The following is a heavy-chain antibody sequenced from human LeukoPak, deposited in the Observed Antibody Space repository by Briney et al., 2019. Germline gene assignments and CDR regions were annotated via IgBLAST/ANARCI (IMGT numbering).Heavy chain of an antibody. CDR3: ARGAVAGRRFDY. Sequence: ASVKVSCKASGYTFTSYYMHWVRQAPGQGLEWMGIVNPSGGSTTYAQKFQGTVTMTRDTSTSTVYVDLSSLRSEDTAVYYCARGAVAGRRFDYWGQGTLVTVSS. D-gene: IGHD6-19*01. CDR1: GYTFTSYY. CDR2: VNPSGGST. V-gene: IGHV1-46*03. J-gene: IGHJ4*02.